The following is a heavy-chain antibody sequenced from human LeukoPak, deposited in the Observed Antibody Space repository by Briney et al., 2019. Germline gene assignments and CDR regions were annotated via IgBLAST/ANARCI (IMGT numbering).Heavy chain of an antibody. D-gene: IGHD3-9*01. CDR1: GGSISSYY. CDR3: ARSKDILTGYCFDY. V-gene: IGHV4-59*01. CDR2: IYYSGCT. Sequence: PSETLSLTCTVSGGSISSYYWSWIRQPPGKGLEWIGYIYYSGCTNYNPSLKSRVTISVDTSKNQFSLKLSSVTAADTAVYYCARSKDILTGYCFDYWGQGTLVTVSS. J-gene: IGHJ4*02.